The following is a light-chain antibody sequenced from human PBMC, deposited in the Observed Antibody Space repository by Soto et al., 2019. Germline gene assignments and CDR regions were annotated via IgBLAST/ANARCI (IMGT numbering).Light chain of an antibody. CDR3: QQYDFLVT. J-gene: IGKJ5*01. CDR2: DAP. V-gene: IGKV1-33*01. Sequence: DIQMTQSPSSLSASVGDRVTITCQASQDINNYLNWYQQKPGKAPELLIYDAPNLQTGVPTRFSGSGSGKHFTFTISSLQPEDIATYFCQQYDFLVTFGQGTRLEIQ. CDR1: QDINNY.